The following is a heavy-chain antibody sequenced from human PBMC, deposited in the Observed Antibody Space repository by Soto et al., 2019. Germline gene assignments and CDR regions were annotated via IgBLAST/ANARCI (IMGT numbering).Heavy chain of an antibody. CDR3: GRLAEAATGHTDFDF. V-gene: IGHV4-39*02. CDR1: GASIKSSNYF. J-gene: IGHJ4*02. D-gene: IGHD2-15*01. CDR2: IHSSGGT. Sequence: SETLSLTCTVSGASIKSSNYFWGWIRQPPGKGLEFVGSIHSSGGTYYNPSLKSRVTVSVDLSNSHFSLSLKSLTATDTAVYYCGRLAEAATGHTDFDFWGQGTLVTVSS.